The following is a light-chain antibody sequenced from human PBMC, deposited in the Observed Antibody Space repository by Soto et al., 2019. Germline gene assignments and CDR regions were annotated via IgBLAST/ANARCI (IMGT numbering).Light chain of an antibody. CDR2: EVS. CDR1: STDFVGYNR. Sequence: QSVLTQPPSVSGSPGQSVTISCTGTSTDFVGYNRVSWYQQPPGTAPKLMIYEVSKRPSGVPDRFSGSKSGNTASLTISGLRAADEADYYCSLYTSEKAYVFGTGTKVT. J-gene: IGLJ1*01. CDR3: SLYTSEKAYV. V-gene: IGLV2-18*01.